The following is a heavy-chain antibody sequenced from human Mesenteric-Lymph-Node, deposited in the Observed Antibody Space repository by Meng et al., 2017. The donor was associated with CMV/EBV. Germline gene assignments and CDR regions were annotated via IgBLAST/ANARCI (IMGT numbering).Heavy chain of an antibody. CDR2: TYYRSKWYI. CDR3: ARDNPSYYGFDY. Sequence: SCAISGDSVSSDSAAWHWIRQSPSRGLEWLGRTYYRSKWYIDYAVSVKSRIIINPDTSKNQFSLQLNSVTPEDTAVYYCARDNPSYYGFDYWGQGTLVTVSS. D-gene: IGHD3-10*01. V-gene: IGHV6-1*01. J-gene: IGHJ4*02. CDR1: GDSVSSDSAA.